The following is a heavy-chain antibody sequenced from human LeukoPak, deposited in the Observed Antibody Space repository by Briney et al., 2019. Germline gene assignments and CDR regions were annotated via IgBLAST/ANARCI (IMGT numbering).Heavy chain of an antibody. CDR1: GGSISSSY. J-gene: IGHJ4*02. Sequence: SETLSLTCSVSGGSISSSYWSWIRQSPGKGLEWIGYIYYSGSTNYNPSLKSRVTISVDTTKNQFSLNLNSVTAADTAVYYCARRGVTMARGVGGYLDYWGQGTLVTVS. V-gene: IGHV4-59*08. CDR2: IYYSGST. D-gene: IGHD3-10*01. CDR3: ARRGVTMARGVGGYLDY.